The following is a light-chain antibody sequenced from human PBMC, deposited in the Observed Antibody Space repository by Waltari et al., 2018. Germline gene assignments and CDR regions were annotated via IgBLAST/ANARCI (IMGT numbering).Light chain of an antibody. V-gene: IGKV3-11*01. CDR3: QHRSNWPLN. J-gene: IGKJ4*01. CDR1: QNVGNY. Sequence: EIVLTQSPATLSLSPGEGATLSCRSSQNVGNYLAWYQQKPGQAPMLLIYDTSNRATGIPARFSGSGSGTDFTLTISGLEPEDFAVYYCQHRSNWPLNFGGGTKVEIK. CDR2: DTS.